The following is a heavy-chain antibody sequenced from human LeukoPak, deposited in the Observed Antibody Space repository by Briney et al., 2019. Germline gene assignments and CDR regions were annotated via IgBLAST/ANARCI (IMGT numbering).Heavy chain of an antibody. CDR3: STGGGAFDY. D-gene: IGHD3-16*01. J-gene: IGHJ4*02. V-gene: IGHV3-15*01. CDR2: IKTKTDGGTT. CDR1: GFTFSNAW. Sequence: KSGGSLRLSCAASGFTFSNAWLTWVRQAPGKGLEWVGRIKTKTDGGTTEYAAPVKGRFTIPRDDSKHTLYLQMNSLKTGVTAVYYCSTGGGAFDYWGQGTLVTVSS.